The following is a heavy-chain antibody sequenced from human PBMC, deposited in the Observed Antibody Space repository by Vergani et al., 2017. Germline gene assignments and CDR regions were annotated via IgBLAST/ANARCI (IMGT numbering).Heavy chain of an antibody. V-gene: IGHV1-18*01. D-gene: IGHD5-24*01. Sequence: QVQLVQSGAEVKKPGSSVKVSCKASGYTFTNYGISWVRQAPGQGLEWMGWISAYNGNTNYAQKLQGRVTMTTDTSTSTVYMELRSLRSDDTAVYYCARELGDLETDAFDIWGQGTMVTVSS. CDR3: ARELGDLETDAFDI. CDR2: ISAYNGNT. J-gene: IGHJ3*02. CDR1: GYTFTNYG.